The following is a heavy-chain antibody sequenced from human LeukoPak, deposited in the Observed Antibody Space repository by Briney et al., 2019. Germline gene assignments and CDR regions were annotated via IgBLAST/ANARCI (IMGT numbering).Heavy chain of an antibody. V-gene: IGHV3-30*03. CDR1: RFTFSTFG. Sequence: GGSLRLSCAASRFTFSTFGMHWVRQAPGKGLEWVAVISSDGSNKYYADSVRGRFTISRDNSKDTLYLQMSSLRIEDTAVYYCRAATKYLDYYYDYWGQGTLVTVSS. CDR2: ISSDGSNK. D-gene: IGHD3-22*01. J-gene: IGHJ4*02. CDR3: RAATKYLDYYYDY.